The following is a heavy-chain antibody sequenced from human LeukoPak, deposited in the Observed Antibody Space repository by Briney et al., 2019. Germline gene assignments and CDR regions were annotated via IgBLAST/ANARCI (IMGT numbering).Heavy chain of an antibody. CDR1: GGSFSGYY. Sequence: KPSEALSLTCAVYGGSFSGYYWTWIRQTPGKGLEWIGEMNPSGSTNYNPSLKSRVTISVDTSKNQFSLKLTSVTAADTAVYYCARGRQDVTMIVVVMTAFSYYLDVWGKGTTVTVS. D-gene: IGHD3-22*01. CDR2: MNPSGST. J-gene: IGHJ6*03. CDR3: ARGRQDVTMIVVVMTAFSYYLDV. V-gene: IGHV4-34*01.